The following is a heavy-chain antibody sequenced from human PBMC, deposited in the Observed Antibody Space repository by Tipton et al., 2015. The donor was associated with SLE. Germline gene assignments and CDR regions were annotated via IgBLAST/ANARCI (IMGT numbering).Heavy chain of an antibody. Sequence: TLSLTCAVSGGSISSGGYSWSWIRQPPGKGLEWIGYIYYSGSTNYNPPLKSRVTISVDTSKNQFSLKLSSVTAADTAVYYCASPHGDSDFDLWGRGTLVTVSS. CDR1: GGSISSGGYS. D-gene: IGHD4-17*01. V-gene: IGHV4-30-4*07. CDR2: IYYSGST. J-gene: IGHJ2*01. CDR3: ASPHGDSDFDL.